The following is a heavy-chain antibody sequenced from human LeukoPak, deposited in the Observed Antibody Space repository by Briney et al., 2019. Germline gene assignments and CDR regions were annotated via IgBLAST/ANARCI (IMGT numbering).Heavy chain of an antibody. D-gene: IGHD3-16*02. V-gene: IGHV4-31*03. Sequence: PSETLSLTCTVSGGSISSGGYYWSWIRQHPGKGLEWIGHMYYRGDSYYNPSLKSRVTISVDTSKNELSLKLSSVTAADTAVYYCARELSGTNWFDPWGQGTLVTVTS. CDR3: ARELSGTNWFDP. J-gene: IGHJ5*02. CDR2: MYYRGDS. CDR1: GGSISSGGYY.